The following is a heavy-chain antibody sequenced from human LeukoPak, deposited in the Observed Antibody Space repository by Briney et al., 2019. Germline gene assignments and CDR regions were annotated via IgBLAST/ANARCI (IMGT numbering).Heavy chain of an antibody. V-gene: IGHV3-48*04. CDR2: IRSSSITI. Sequence: GGSLRLSCAASGFSFSSYSMNWARQSPGKGREGDSYIRSSSITISYEDSVKGRFTISRDHAKTSLYLQMNSLRAEDTAVYYCARVEDYDILTGFDYWGQGTLVTVSS. D-gene: IGHD3-9*01. CDR1: GFSFSSYS. J-gene: IGHJ4*02. CDR3: ARVEDYDILTGFDY.